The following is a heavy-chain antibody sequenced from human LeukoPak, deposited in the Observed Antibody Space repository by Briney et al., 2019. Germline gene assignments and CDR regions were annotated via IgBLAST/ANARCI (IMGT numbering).Heavy chain of an antibody. V-gene: IGHV1-69*04. CDR3: AKSNYYDTSGYLDD. D-gene: IGHD3-22*01. CDR1: GGTFSTYA. Sequence: GASVKVSCKSSGGTFSTYAISWVRQAPGQGLEWMGRIIPILGIANYAQKFQGRVMITADISTSTAYMELSSLRSEDAAVYYCAKSNYYDTSGYLDDWGQGTLVTVSS. J-gene: IGHJ4*02. CDR2: IIPILGIA.